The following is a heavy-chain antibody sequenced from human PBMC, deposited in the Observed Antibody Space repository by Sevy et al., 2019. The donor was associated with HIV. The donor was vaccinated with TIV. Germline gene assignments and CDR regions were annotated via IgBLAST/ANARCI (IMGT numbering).Heavy chain of an antibody. J-gene: IGHJ4*02. CDR2: IQFDGSSQ. Sequence: GGSLRLSCAASGFTFSYSGMHWVRQAPGKGLEWLTFIQFDGSSQYYAGSVKGRFTILRDNSKNTRYLQMNSLRGDDTAVYYCAKNTAAVGVGGFDYWGQGALVTVSS. CDR3: AKNTAAVGVGGFDY. V-gene: IGHV3-30*02. CDR1: GFTFSYSG. D-gene: IGHD2-8*01.